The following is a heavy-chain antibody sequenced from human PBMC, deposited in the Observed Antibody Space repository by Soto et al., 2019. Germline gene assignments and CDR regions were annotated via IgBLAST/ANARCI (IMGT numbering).Heavy chain of an antibody. V-gene: IGHV4-59*12. CDR2: IYYSGST. CDR3: AREREGDAFDI. CDR1: GGSISSYY. J-gene: IGHJ3*02. Sequence: SETLSLTCTVSGGSISSYYWSWIRQPPGKGLEWIGYIYYSGSTYYNPSLKSRVTISVDTSKNQFSLKLSSVTAADTAVYYCAREREGDAFDIWGQGTMVTVSS.